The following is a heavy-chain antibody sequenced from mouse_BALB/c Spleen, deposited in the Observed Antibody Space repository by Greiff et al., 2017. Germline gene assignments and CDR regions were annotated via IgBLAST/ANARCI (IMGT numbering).Heavy chain of an antibody. V-gene: IGHV5-17*02. CDR2: ISSGSSTI. Sequence: VMLVESGGGLVQPGGSRKLSCAASGFTFSSFGMHWVRQAPEKGLEWVAYISSGSSTIYYADTVKGRFTISRDNPKNTLFLQMTSLRSEDTAMYYCARGNFYFDYWGQGTTLTVSS. J-gene: IGHJ2*01. CDR3: ARGNFYFDY. CDR1: GFTFSSFG.